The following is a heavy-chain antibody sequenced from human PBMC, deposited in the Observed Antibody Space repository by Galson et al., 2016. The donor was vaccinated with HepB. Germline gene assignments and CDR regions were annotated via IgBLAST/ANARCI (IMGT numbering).Heavy chain of an antibody. CDR2: FGDGGDI. J-gene: IGHJ4*02. V-gene: IGHV3-53*01. Sequence: SLRLSCAASGFIVSSNDISWVRQAPGKGPEWVSTFGDGGDIYYADSVKGRFTISRDNSRNTLYLQMNSLRADDAAVYYWAGVPSGKRLDYWGQGTLVTVSS. D-gene: IGHD4-23*01. CDR1: GFIVSSND. CDR3: AGVPSGKRLDY.